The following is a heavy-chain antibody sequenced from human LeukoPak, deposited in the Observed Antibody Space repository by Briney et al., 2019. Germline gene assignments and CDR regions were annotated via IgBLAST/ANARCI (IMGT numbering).Heavy chain of an antibody. J-gene: IGHJ6*03. CDR1: GGSVSSYY. CDR2: IYYSGST. V-gene: IGHV4-59*02. CDR3: ARAVMRYYYYMDV. D-gene: IGHD3-16*01. Sequence: SETLSLTCTVSGGSVSSYYWSWIRQPPGKGLEWIGYIYYSGSTNYNPSLKSRVTISVDTSKNQFSLKLSSVTAADTAVYYCARAVMRYYYYMDVWGKGTTVTVSS.